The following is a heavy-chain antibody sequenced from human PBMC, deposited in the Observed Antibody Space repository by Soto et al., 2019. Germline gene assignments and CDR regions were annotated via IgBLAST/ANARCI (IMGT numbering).Heavy chain of an antibody. CDR1: GGSFSGYY. Sequence: SETLSLTCAVYGGSFSGYYWSWIRQPPGKGLEWIGEINHSGSTNYNPSLKNRVTISVDTSKNQFSLNLSSVTAADTAVYYCARSRRGWDYYSGMDVWGQGTTVTVSS. J-gene: IGHJ6*02. CDR3: ARSRRGWDYYSGMDV. V-gene: IGHV4-34*01. CDR2: INHSGST. D-gene: IGHD3-10*01.